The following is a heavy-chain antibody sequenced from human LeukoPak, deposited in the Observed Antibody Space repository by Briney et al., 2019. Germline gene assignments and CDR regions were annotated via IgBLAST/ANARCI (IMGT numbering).Heavy chain of an antibody. Sequence: GGSLRLSCAASGFTFSSYAMSWIRQAPGKGLEWISYITSGSSTMYYGNSVKGRFTIFRDNAKNSLYLQMNSLRAEDTAVYYCARSGSYAYLDYWGQGTLVTVSS. D-gene: IGHD2-2*01. CDR1: GFTFSSYA. J-gene: IGHJ4*02. CDR3: ARSGSYAYLDY. V-gene: IGHV3-48*01. CDR2: ITSGSSTM.